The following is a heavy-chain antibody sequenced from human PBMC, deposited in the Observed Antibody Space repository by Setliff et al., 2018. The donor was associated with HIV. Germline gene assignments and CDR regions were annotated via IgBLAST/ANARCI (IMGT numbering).Heavy chain of an antibody. Sequence: GGSLRLSCTVSGFTFISSTMNWVCQAPGKGLEWVASISSSGSYIHYADSLKGRFTISRDNAKNSQYLLMSDLRAEDTAVYYCAAVFTGEPGRSLDYWGQGTPVTVSS. CDR3: AAVFTGEPGRSLDY. CDR2: ISSSGSYI. D-gene: IGHD1-26*01. J-gene: IGHJ4*02. CDR1: GFTFISST. V-gene: IGHV3-21*01.